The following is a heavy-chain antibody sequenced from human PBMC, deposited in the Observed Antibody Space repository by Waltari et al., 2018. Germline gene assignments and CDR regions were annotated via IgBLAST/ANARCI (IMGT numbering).Heavy chain of an antibody. CDR2: ISYDGSNK. CDR3: ARPDYDILGFDP. J-gene: IGHJ5*02. V-gene: IGHV3-30*01. Sequence: QVQLVESGGGVVQPGRSLRLSCAASGFTFSSYAMHWVRQAPGKGLEWLAVISYDGSNKYYADSVKGRFTISRDNSKNTLYLQMNSLRAEDMAVYYCARPDYDILGFDPWGQGTLVTVSS. D-gene: IGHD3-9*01. CDR1: GFTFSSYA.